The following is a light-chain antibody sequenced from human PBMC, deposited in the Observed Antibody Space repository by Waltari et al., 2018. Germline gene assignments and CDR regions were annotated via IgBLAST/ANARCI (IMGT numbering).Light chain of an antibody. CDR2: NNS. V-gene: IGLV1-44*01. Sequence: QSVLTQPPSASGTPGQRVPISCSGGAPNICSNAVNWYQHLPGAAPKLVILNNSQRPSGISDRFSGSTSGASASLAISGLQSDDEADYYCASWDGSLAAYVFGGGTKVTV. CDR3: ASWDGSLAAYV. CDR1: APNICSNA. J-gene: IGLJ1*01.